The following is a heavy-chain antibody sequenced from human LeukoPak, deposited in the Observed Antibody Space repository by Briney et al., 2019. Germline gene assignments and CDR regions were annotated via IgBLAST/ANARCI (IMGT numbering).Heavy chain of an antibody. J-gene: IGHJ4*02. CDR2: INPNSGGT. V-gene: IGHV1-2*02. CDR1: GYTFTGYY. D-gene: IGHD6-13*01. Sequence: GASVKVSCKASGYTFTGYYMHWVRQAPGQGLEWMGWINPNSGGTNYAQKFQGRVTMTRDTSISTAYMELSRLRSDDTAVYYCARGEVSLGLSSSWRNDYWGQGTLVTVSS. CDR3: ARGEVSLGLSSSWRNDY.